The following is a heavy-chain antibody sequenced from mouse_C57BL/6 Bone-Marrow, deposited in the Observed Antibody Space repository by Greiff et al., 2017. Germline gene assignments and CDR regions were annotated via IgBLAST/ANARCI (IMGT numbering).Heavy chain of an antibody. CDR3: ARDAGLLGAMDY. CDR1: GFTFSDFY. CDR2: SRNKANDYTT. D-gene: IGHD2-10*01. V-gene: IGHV7-1*01. Sequence: EVQVVESGGGLVQSGRSLRLSCATSGFTFSDFYMEWVRQAPGKGLEWIAASRNKANDYTTEYSASVKGRFIVSRDTSQSILYLQMNALRAEDTAIYYCARDAGLLGAMDYWGQGTSVTVSS. J-gene: IGHJ4*01.